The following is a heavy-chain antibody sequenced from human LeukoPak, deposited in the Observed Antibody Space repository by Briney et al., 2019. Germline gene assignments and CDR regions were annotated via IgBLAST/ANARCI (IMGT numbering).Heavy chain of an antibody. J-gene: IGHJ4*02. CDR3: ATSNPNTYYYDSGGYPRY. CDR2: FDPEDGET. Sequence: GASVKVSCKVSGYTLTELSMHWVRQAPGKGLEWMGGFDPEDGETIYAQKFQGRVTMTEDTSTDTAYMELSSLRSEDTAVYYCATSNPNTYYYDSGGYPRYWGQGTLVTVSS. V-gene: IGHV1-24*01. CDR1: GYTLTELS. D-gene: IGHD3-22*01.